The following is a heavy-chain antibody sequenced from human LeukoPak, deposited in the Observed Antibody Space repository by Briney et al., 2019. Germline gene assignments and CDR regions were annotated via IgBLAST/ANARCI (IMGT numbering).Heavy chain of an antibody. V-gene: IGHV1-69*10. CDR1: GSTFSSYA. J-gene: IGHJ4*02. D-gene: IGHD6-19*01. CDR2: IIPILGIA. Sequence: SVKVSCKASGSTFSSYAINWVRQAPGPGLEWMGGIIPILGIANYAQKFQGRVTITADKSTPSAYMELSSLRSEDTAVYYCAGEAAGHYFDYSGQGTLVTVSS. CDR3: AGEAAGHYFDY.